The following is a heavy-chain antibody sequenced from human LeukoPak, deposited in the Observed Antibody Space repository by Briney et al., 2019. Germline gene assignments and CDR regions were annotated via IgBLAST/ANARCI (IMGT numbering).Heavy chain of an antibody. CDR3: AKDRYSYAFEYSDS. CDR1: GFTISAYP. J-gene: IGHJ4*02. CDR2: IRNGGGPT. V-gene: IGHV3-23*01. Sequence: GGSLRLSCAASGFTISAYPMTWVRRAPGMGLEWVSSIRNGGGPTYYADSVKGRFTISRDNSKNTLSLQVSSLRTEDTAVYYCAKDRYSYAFEYSDSWGQGTLVTVSS. D-gene: IGHD5-18*01.